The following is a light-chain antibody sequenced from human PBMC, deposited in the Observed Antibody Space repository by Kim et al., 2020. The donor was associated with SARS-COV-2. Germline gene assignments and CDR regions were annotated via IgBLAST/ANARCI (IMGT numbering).Light chain of an antibody. Sequence: QSVLTQPPSVSEAPRQRVTISCYGSSSNIGNNAVNWYQQFPGKAPKPLIYYDDLLPSGVSDRFSGSTSGTSASLAISGFQSEDEADYFCAAWDDSLNGYLFGTGTKVTVL. V-gene: IGLV1-36*01. CDR2: YDD. J-gene: IGLJ1*01. CDR3: AAWDDSLNGYL. CDR1: SSNIGNNA.